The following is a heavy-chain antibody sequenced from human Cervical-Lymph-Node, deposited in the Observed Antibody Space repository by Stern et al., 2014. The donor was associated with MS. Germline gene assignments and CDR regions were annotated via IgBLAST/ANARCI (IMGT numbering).Heavy chain of an antibody. Sequence: VQLVESGPGLVKPSETLSLTCTVSGGSMNSYYWSWIRQPPGKGLEWIGHIYYSGSTNYNPSLKSRVTLSVDTSKNQFSLKLNSVTAADTAVYYCSRQAYDYGSSGYYYYFDYWGQGTSVTVSS. CDR3: SRQAYDYGSSGYYYYFDY. V-gene: IGHV4-59*08. D-gene: IGHD3-22*01. CDR1: GGSMNSYY. CDR2: IYYSGST. J-gene: IGHJ4*02.